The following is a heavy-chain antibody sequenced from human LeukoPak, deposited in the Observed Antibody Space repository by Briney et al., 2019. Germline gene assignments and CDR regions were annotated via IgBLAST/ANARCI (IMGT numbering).Heavy chain of an antibody. Sequence: GASVKVSCKASGYTFTSYAMNWVRQAPGQGLEWMGWINTNTGNPTYAQGFTGRFIFSLDTSVSTAYLQVSSLKAEDTAVYYCARDERSPDYYDSSGLDYWGQGTLVTVSS. CDR1: GYTFTSYA. CDR2: INTNTGNP. V-gene: IGHV7-4-1*02. J-gene: IGHJ4*02. CDR3: ARDERSPDYYDSSGLDY. D-gene: IGHD3-22*01.